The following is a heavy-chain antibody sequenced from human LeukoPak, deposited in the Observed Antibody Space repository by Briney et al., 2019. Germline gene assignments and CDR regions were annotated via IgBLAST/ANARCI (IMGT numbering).Heavy chain of an antibody. Sequence: PSETLSLTCAVSGYSISSGYYWGWIRQPPGKGLEWIGSIYLSGSTYYNPSLKSRVTISVDTSKNQFSLKLSSVTAADTAVYYCARQVQYDSHDDWGQGTLVTVSS. CDR1: GYSISSGYY. CDR2: IYLSGST. V-gene: IGHV4-38-2*01. D-gene: IGHD3-3*01. CDR3: ARQVQYDSHDD. J-gene: IGHJ4*02.